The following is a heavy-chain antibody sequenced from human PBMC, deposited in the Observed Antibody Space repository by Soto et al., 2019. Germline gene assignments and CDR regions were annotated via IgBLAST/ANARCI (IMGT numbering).Heavy chain of an antibody. CDR3: ARCPLGGVTTLSPCAFDI. CDR2: INPSGGST. CDR1: GYTVTSYY. V-gene: IGHV1-46*01. Sequence: GASVKVSCKASGYTVTSYYMHCVRQAPGQVLEWMGIINPSGGSTSYAQKFQGRVTMTRDTSTSTVYMELSSLRSEDTAVYYCARCPLGGVTTLSPCAFDIWGQGTMVTVSS. J-gene: IGHJ3*02. D-gene: IGHD4-17*01.